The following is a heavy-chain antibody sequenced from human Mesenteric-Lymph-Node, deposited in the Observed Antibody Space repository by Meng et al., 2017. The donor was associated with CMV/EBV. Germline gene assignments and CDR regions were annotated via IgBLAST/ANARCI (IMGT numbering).Heavy chain of an antibody. D-gene: IGHD6-25*01. J-gene: IGHJ4*02. V-gene: IGHV4-39*01. CDR3: ARNISAGYFDY. CDR1: GGFISGTSYY. CDR2: VYYSGST. Sequence: GTVSGGFISGTSYYWAWIRQPPGKGLEWIGSVYYSGSTVYGPSLKSRVTISVDTSRNQFSLRLDSVTAADTAVYYCARNISAGYFDYWGPGTLVTVSS.